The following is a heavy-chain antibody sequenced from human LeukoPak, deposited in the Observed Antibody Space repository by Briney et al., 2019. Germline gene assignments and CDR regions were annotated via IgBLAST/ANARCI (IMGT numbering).Heavy chain of an antibody. CDR1: GFTFSSYA. CDR2: ISGSGGST. Sequence: GGSLRLSCAASGFTFSSYAMSWVRQAPGKGLEWVSAISGSGGSTYYADSVKGRFTISRDNSKNTLYLQMNSLRAEDTAVYYCAKECEYSSSSYYFDYWAREPWSPSPQ. J-gene: IGHJ4*02. CDR3: AKECEYSSSSYYFDY. V-gene: IGHV3-23*01. D-gene: IGHD6-6*01.